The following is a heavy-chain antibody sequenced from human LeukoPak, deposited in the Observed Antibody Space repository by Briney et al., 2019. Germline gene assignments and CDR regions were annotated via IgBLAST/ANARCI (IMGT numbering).Heavy chain of an antibody. CDR3: ARDHPDY. CDR2: ISYDGNNE. Sequence: GGSLRLSCAASGFTFSTYAMHWVRQAPGKGLEWAALISYDGNNEYYADSVKGRFTISRDNSKNTLYLQMNSLRPEDTAVYYCARDHPDYWGQGTLVTVSS. J-gene: IGHJ4*02. V-gene: IGHV3-30*04. CDR1: GFTFSTYA.